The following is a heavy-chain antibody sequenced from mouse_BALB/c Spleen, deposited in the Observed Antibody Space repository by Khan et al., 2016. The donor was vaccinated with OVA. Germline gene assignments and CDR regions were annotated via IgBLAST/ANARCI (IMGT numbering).Heavy chain of an antibody. D-gene: IGHD2-1*01. CDR2: ISYSGST. V-gene: IGHV3-2*02. Sequence: VQLKESGPGLVKPSQSLSLTCTVTGYSIPSDYAWNWIRQFPGNKLEWMGYISYSGSTNYNPSLKSRISLTRDTSKNQFFLQLNSVTTEDTATYYCARRAYYGNWYFDVWGAGTTVTVSS. CDR1: GYSIPSDYA. J-gene: IGHJ1*01. CDR3: ARRAYYGNWYFDV.